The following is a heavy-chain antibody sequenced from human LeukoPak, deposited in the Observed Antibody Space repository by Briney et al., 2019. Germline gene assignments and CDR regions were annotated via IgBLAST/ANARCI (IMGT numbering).Heavy chain of an antibody. D-gene: IGHD6-13*01. CDR1: GFTFSSYG. CDR3: ARRVAAAGTADY. J-gene: IGHJ4*02. V-gene: IGHV3-30*03. Sequence: PGGSLRLSCAASGFTFSSYGMHWVRQAPGKGLEWVAVISYDGSNKYYADSVKGRFTISRDNSKNTLYLQMNSLRAEDTAVYYCARRVAAAGTADYWGQGTLVTVSS. CDR2: ISYDGSNK.